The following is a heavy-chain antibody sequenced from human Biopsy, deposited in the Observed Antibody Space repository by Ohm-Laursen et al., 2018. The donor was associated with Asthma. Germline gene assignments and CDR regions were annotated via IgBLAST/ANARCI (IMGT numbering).Heavy chain of an antibody. V-gene: IGHV3-30-3*01. CDR3: ARDVMEWYLPAFDF. J-gene: IGHJ4*02. D-gene: IGHD3-3*01. Sequence: SLRLSRAASEFPFSSYAMHWVRQAPGKGLEWVAVGGSYYDGGLKYYADSVNGRFTVSRDDSKNTLYLQMNSLRPDDTAVYYCARDVMEWYLPAFDFWGQGTLVTVSS. CDR2: GGSYYDGGLK. CDR1: EFPFSSYA.